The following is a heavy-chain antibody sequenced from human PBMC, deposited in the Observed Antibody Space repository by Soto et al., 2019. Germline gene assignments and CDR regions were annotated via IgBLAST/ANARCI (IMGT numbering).Heavy chain of an antibody. CDR1: GGSFSCYY. V-gene: IGHV4-34*01. J-gene: IGHJ4*02. CDR3: ARGRRLWGLFDY. CDR2: INHSGST. Sequence: SETLSLTCAVYGGSFSCYYWSWIRQPPGKGLEWIGEINHSGSTNYNPSLKSRVTISVDTSKNQFSLKLSSVTTADTAVYYCARGRRLWGLFDYWGQGTLVTVSS. D-gene: IGHD2-21*01.